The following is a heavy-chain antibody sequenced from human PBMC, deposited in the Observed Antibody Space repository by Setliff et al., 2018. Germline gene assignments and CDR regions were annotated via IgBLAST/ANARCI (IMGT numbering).Heavy chain of an antibody. J-gene: IGHJ4*01. V-gene: IGHV4-39*02. CDR1: GGSISSGSHY. Sequence: PSETLSLTCSASGGSISSGSHYWAWIRRPPGKRLEWIGSVYYIGTTHYNPSLKSRVTISVDPSKNQFSLKMSSVTAADTAVYYCAREFTVDSREAGYFNYWGHGTLVTVSS. D-gene: IGHD6-13*01. CDR2: VYYIGTT. CDR3: AREFTVDSREAGYFNY.